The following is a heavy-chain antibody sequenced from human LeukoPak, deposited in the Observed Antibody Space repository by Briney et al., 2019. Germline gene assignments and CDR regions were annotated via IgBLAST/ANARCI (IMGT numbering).Heavy chain of an antibody. J-gene: IGHJ4*02. CDR2: IYSGGST. CDR3: AKSHWPIFDY. D-gene: IGHD1-1*01. CDR1: GFTVSSKY. Sequence: GGSLRLSCAASGFTVSSKYMSWVRQAPGKGLEWVSVIYSGGSTYYADSVKGRFTISRDNSKNMLYLQMNSLRAEDTAVYYCAKSHWPIFDYWGQGTLVTVSS. V-gene: IGHV3-53*01.